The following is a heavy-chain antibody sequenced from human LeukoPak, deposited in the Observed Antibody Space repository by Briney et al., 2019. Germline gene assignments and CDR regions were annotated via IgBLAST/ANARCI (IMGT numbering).Heavy chain of an antibody. Sequence: GASVKVSCKASGYTFTSYDINWVRQATGQGLEWMGWISAYNGNTNYAQKLQGRVTMTTDTSTSTAYMELRSLRSDDTAVYYCARDGAKTGAHYYYGMDVWGQGTTVTVSS. J-gene: IGHJ6*02. D-gene: IGHD1-26*01. V-gene: IGHV1-18*01. CDR2: ISAYNGNT. CDR3: ARDGAKTGAHYYYGMDV. CDR1: GYTFTSYD.